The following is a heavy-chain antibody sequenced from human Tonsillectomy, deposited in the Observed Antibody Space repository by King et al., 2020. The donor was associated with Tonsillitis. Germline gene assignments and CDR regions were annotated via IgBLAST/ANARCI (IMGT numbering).Heavy chain of an antibody. CDR1: GFSLSTSGVG. CDR3: AHRRGGYSGYDLGYFDY. J-gene: IGHJ4*02. Sequence: VTLQESGPTLVKPPQTLTLTCTFSGFSLSTSGVGVGWIRQPPGKALEWLALIYWNDDKRYSPSLKSRLTITKDTSKNQVVLTMTNMDPVDTATYFCAHRRGGYSGYDLGYFDYWGQGTLVTVSS. D-gene: IGHD5-12*01. CDR2: IYWNDDK. V-gene: IGHV2-5*01.